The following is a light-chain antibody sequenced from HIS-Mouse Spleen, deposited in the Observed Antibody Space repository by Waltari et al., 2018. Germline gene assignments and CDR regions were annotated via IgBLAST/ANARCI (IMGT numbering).Light chain of an antibody. J-gene: IGLJ2*01. CDR1: SSDVGGXDS. Sequence: QSALTPPRSVSGSPGQSVTISCTGTSSDVGGXDSVSWYQQHPGKAPNLLIYDVSKRPSGVPDRFSGSKSGNTASLTISGLQAEDEADYYCCSYAGSYTFVVFGGGTKLTVL. CDR2: DVS. CDR3: CSYAGSYTFVV. V-gene: IGLV2-11*01.